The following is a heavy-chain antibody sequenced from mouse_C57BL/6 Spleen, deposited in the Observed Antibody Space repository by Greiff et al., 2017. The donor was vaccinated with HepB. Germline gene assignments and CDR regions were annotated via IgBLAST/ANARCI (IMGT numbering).Heavy chain of an antibody. D-gene: IGHD1-1*01. CDR2: IDPSDSYT. CDR1: GYTFTSYW. CDR3: ARERAHYYGSSYWYFDV. J-gene: IGHJ1*03. V-gene: IGHV1-59*01. Sequence: VQLQQPGAELVRPGTSVKLSCKASGYTFTSYWMHWVKQRPGQGLEWIGVIDPSDSYTNYNQKFKGKATLTVDTSSSTAYMQLSSLTSEDSAVYYCARERAHYYGSSYWYFDVWGTGTTVTVSS.